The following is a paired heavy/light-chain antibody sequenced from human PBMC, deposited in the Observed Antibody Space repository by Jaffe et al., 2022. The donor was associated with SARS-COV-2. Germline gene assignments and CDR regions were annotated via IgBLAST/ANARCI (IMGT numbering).Heavy chain of an antibody. V-gene: IGHV3-48*01. CDR2: IDSHTTAM. J-gene: IGHJ4*02. CDR3: ARTPHCSSGGTCYDDY. Sequence: EVQLVESGGGLVQPGGSLKLSCAASGFSFSVYSMSWARQAPGKGLEWVSYIDSHTTAMYYADSVKGRFTISRDNAKNSLYLQMNSLRAEDTALYFCARTPHCSSGGTCYDDYWGQGTLVTVSS. CDR1: GFSFSVYS. D-gene: IGHD2-15*01.
Light chain of an antibody. CDR3: QQYGTSPRT. J-gene: IGKJ2*01. V-gene: IGKV3-20*01. CDR2: GAS. Sequence: EIVLTQSPGTLSLSQGERVALSCRASQSVSLNQLAWYQHKPGQGPRLLIYGASSRATGIPDRFTGSGSGTDFILTINRLEPEDFAVYYCQQYGTSPRTFGQGTKLEIK. CDR1: QSVSLNQ.